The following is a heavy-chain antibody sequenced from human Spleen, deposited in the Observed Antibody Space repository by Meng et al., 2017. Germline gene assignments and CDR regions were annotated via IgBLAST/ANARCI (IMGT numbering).Heavy chain of an antibody. J-gene: IGHJ4*02. Sequence: QVQLQESGQGLVKPSETLSLTCTVSGGSISRYYWNWVRQPPGKGLEWIGYISYSGSTNYNPSLKSRVTISVDTSKNQFSLNLTSVTAADTAVYYCARLPRYSGSYSLFDYWGQGTLVTVSS. CDR2: ISYSGST. CDR3: ARLPRYSGSYSLFDY. CDR1: GGSISRYY. V-gene: IGHV4-59*01. D-gene: IGHD1-26*01.